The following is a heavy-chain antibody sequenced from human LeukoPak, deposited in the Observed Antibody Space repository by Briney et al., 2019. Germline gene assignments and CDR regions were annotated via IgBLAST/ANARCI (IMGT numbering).Heavy chain of an antibody. V-gene: IGHV5-51*01. Sequence: EESLKISCKGSGYSFTSYWIGWVRPMPGKGLEWMGIIYPGDSDTRYSPSFQGQVTISADKSISTAYLQWSSLKASDTAMYYCARHPLDSSGYFDYWGQGTLVTVSS. CDR3: ARHPLDSSGYFDY. D-gene: IGHD6-19*01. CDR1: GYSFTSYW. J-gene: IGHJ4*02. CDR2: IYPGDSDT.